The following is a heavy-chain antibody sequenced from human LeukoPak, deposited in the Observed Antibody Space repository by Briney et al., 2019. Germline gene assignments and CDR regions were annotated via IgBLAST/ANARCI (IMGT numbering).Heavy chain of an antibody. CDR2: ISADGTYT. D-gene: IGHD3-22*01. CDR1: GFTFSSYA. CDR3: AKYDYYDSSGYYSDY. J-gene: IGHJ4*02. V-gene: IGHV3-23*01. Sequence: GGSLRLSCAASGFTFSSYAMNWFRQAPGKGLEWVSAISADGTYTYYADSVKGRFTMSRDNSKNKLYLQMNSLRAEDTAVYYCAKYDYYDSSGYYSDYWGQGTLVTVSS.